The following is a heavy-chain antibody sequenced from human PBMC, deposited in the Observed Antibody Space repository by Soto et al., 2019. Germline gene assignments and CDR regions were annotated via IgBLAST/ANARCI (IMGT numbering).Heavy chain of an antibody. Sequence: QVQLVESGGGVVQPGRSLRLSCAASGFTFSSYGMHWVRQAPGKGLEWVAVISYDGSNKYYADSVKGRFTISRDNSKNTLYLQMNSLRAEDTAVYYCAKVVVGATPSQEDAFDIWGQGTMVTVSS. D-gene: IGHD1-26*01. CDR3: AKVVVGATPSQEDAFDI. V-gene: IGHV3-30*18. CDR1: GFTFSSYG. J-gene: IGHJ3*02. CDR2: ISYDGSNK.